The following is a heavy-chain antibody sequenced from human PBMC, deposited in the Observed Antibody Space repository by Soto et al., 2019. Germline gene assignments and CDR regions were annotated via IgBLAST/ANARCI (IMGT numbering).Heavy chain of an antibody. CDR1: GYTFTGYA. J-gene: IGHJ6*02. CDR2: INTGNGST. D-gene: IGHD6-13*01. CDR3: ARDGGTAAGTGGYYYYGMDV. Sequence: ASVKVSCKASGYTFTGYAMHWVRQAPGQRLEWMGWINTGNGSTSYAQKFQGRVTMTRDTSTSTVYMELSSLRSEDTAVYYCARDGGTAAGTGGYYYYGMDVWGQGTTVTVSS. V-gene: IGHV1-3*04.